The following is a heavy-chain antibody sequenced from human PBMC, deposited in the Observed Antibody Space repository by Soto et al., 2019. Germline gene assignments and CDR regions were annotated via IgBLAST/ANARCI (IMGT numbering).Heavy chain of an antibody. D-gene: IGHD2-15*01. CDR2: IWPDGSKE. CDR1: GFTFSSYG. J-gene: IGHJ5*01. Sequence: QVRLAESGGSVVQPGRSRRLSCTTSGFTFSSYGMXXVRQAPGKGLEWVAVIWPDGSKEFYADSVKGRFSISRDNXKXXXYLXXXXXKVEDTAVNYCATGRIVVPPFDSWGRGTLVTVSP. V-gene: IGHV3-33*01. CDR3: ATGRIVVPPFDS.